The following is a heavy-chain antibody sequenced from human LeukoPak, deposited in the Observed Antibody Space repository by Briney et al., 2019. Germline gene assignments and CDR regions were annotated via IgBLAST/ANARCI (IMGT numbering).Heavy chain of an antibody. J-gene: IGHJ4*02. D-gene: IGHD6-19*01. CDR3: AKHMLQWLVALNY. V-gene: IGHV3-23*01. CDR2: ISGSGGST. Sequence: GGSLRLSCAASGFTFSSYGMSWVRQAPRKGLEWVSSISGSGGSTYYADSVKGRFTISRDNSKNTLYLQMNSLRAEDTAVYYCAKHMLQWLVALNYWGQGTLVTVSS. CDR1: GFTFSSYG.